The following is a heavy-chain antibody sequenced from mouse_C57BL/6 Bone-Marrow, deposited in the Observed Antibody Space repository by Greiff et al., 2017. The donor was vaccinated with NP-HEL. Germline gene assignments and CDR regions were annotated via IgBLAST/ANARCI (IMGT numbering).Heavy chain of an antibody. V-gene: IGHV1-15*01. CDR1: GYTFTDYE. D-gene: IGHD1-1*01. CDR2: IDPETGGT. Sequence: QVHVKQSGAELVRPGASVTLSCKASGYTFTDYEMHWVKQTPVHGLEWIGAIDPETGGTAYNQKFKGKAILTADKSSSTAYMELRSLTSEDSAVYYCTTVGVITTAYYWGQGTTLTVSS. J-gene: IGHJ2*01. CDR3: TTVGVITTAYY.